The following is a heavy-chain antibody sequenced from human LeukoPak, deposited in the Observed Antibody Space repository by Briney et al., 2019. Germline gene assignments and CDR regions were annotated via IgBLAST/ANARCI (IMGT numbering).Heavy chain of an antibody. D-gene: IGHD1-26*01. CDR3: AKDAGATGIDYYYYYMDV. CDR2: ISGSGGYT. J-gene: IGHJ6*03. CDR1: GFTFSSYA. V-gene: IGHV3-23*01. Sequence: GGSLRLSCAASGFTFSSYAMSWVRQAPGKGLEWVSGISGSGGYTYYADSVKGRVTISRDNSKNTLYLQMNSLRAEDTAIYYCAKDAGATGIDYYYYYMDVWGKGTTVTISS.